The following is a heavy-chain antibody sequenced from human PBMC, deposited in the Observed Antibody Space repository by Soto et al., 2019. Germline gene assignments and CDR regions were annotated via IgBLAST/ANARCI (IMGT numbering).Heavy chain of an antibody. J-gene: IGHJ3*02. CDR2: IKSKTDGGTT. CDR3: TTSDVLLWFGAFRDAFDI. Sequence: EVQLVESGGGLVKPGGSLRLSCAASGFTFSNAWMSWVRQAPGKGLEWVGRIKSKTDGGTTDYAAPVKGRFTISRDDSKNTLYLQMNSLKTEDTAVYYCTTSDVLLWFGAFRDAFDIWGQGTMVTVSS. D-gene: IGHD3-10*01. CDR1: GFTFSNAW. V-gene: IGHV3-15*01.